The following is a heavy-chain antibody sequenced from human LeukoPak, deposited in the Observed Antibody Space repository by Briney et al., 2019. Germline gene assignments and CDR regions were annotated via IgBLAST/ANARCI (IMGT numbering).Heavy chain of an antibody. Sequence: GGSLRLSCAASGFTFSSYDMHWVRQAPGKGLEWVAFIRYDGSNKYYADSVKGRFTISRDNSKNTLYLQMNSLRAEDTAVYYCAKDTRGILTGSWDYWGQGTLVTVSS. CDR2: IRYDGSNK. D-gene: IGHD3-9*01. CDR3: AKDTRGILTGSWDY. J-gene: IGHJ4*02. CDR1: GFTFSSYD. V-gene: IGHV3-30*02.